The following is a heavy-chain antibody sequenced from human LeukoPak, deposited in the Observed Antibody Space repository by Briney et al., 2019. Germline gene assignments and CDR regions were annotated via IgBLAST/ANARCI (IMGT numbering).Heavy chain of an antibody. CDR1: GGSFSGYY. J-gene: IGHJ6*02. CDR3: ARDGGYGDSPYYYYGMDV. CDR2: INHSGST. D-gene: IGHD4-17*01. Sequence: PSETLSLTCAVYGGSFSGYYWSWIRQPPGKGLEWIGDINHSGSTNYNPSLESRVTISVDTSKNQFSLKLSSVTAADTAVYYCARDGGYGDSPYYYYGMDVWGQGTTVTVSS. V-gene: IGHV4-34*01.